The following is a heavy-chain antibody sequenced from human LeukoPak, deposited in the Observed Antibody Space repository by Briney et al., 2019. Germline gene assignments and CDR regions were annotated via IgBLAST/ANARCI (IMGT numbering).Heavy chain of an antibody. CDR3: ARDGMVAATGMFFDY. J-gene: IGHJ4*02. V-gene: IGHV3-30-3*01. CDR1: GFTFSSYA. CDR2: ISYDGSNK. Sequence: PGGSLSLSCAASGFTFSSYAMHWVRQAPGKGLEWVAVISYDGSNKYYADSVKGRFTISRDNSKNTLYLQMNSLRAADTAVYYCARDGMVAATGMFFDYWGQGTLVTVSS. D-gene: IGHD6-13*01.